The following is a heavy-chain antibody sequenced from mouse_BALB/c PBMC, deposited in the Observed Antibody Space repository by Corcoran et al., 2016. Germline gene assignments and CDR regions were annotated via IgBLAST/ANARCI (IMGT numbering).Heavy chain of an antibody. Sequence: EVQLQQSGPELVKPGASMKISCKAAGYSFTGYTMNWVKQSHGKNLEWIGLINPYNGGTSYNQKFKGKATLTVDKSSSTAYMELLSLTSEDSAVYYCARGSPMITTAWFAYWGQGTLVTVSA. D-gene: IGHD2-4*01. V-gene: IGHV1-18*01. CDR1: GYSFTGYT. J-gene: IGHJ3*01. CDR3: ARGSPMITTAWFAY. CDR2: INPYNGGT.